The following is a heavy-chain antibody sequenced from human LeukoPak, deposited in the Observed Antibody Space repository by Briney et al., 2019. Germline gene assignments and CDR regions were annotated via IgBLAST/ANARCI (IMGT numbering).Heavy chain of an antibody. CDR2: VYSGGVT. V-gene: IGHV3-53*01. J-gene: IGHJ3*02. CDR3: ARGNSRDGFDI. Sequence: GGSLRLSCAASGFSLTTNYITWVRQPPGGGLEWVSVVYSGGVTFCADSVKGRFTVSRDISNNTVYLQMNSLRAGDSAVYYCARGNSRDGFDIWGQGTVVTVSS. CDR1: GFSLTTNY. D-gene: IGHD5-24*01.